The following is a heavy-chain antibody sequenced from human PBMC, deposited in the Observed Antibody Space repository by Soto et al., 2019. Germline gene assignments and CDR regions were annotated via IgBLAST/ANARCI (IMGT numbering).Heavy chain of an antibody. Sequence: QVQLQESGPGLVKPSHTLSLTCTVSGGSISSGGYYWSWIRQHPGKCLEWIGYINYSGSTYYSPYLKSRVTISVETSKNQFSLKLSSVTAADTAVYYCARAVRGVIMGRDGYWGQGTLVTVSS. D-gene: IGHD3-10*01. CDR2: INYSGST. CDR1: GGSISSGGYY. CDR3: ARAVRGVIMGRDGY. J-gene: IGHJ4*02. V-gene: IGHV4-31*03.